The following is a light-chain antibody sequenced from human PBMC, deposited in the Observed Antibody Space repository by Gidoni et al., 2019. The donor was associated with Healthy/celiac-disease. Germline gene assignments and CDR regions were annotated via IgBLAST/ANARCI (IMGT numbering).Light chain of an antibody. CDR1: SSNIGAGYA. J-gene: IGLJ2*01. V-gene: IGLV1-40*01. CDR2: GNS. CDR3: QSYDSSLSGSV. Sequence: QSVLTQPPSGSGAPGQRVTISCTGSSSNIGAGYAVHWYQQLPGTAPKLLISGNSNRPSGVPDRFSGSKSGTSASLAITGLQAEDEADYYCQSYDSSLSGSVFGGGTKLTVL.